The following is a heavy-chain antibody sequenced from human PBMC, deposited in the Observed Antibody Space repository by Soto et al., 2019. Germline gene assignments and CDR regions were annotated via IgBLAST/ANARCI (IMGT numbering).Heavy chain of an antibody. CDR3: AREKSSWYDY. D-gene: IGHD6-13*01. CDR2: MNPNSGNT. CDR1: GYTFTSYD. V-gene: IGHV1-8*01. J-gene: IGHJ4*02. Sequence: QVQLVQSGAEVKKPGASVKVSCKASGYTFTSYDINWVRQATGQGLEWMGWMNPNSGNTGYAQKLQGRVTMTRNTSKSTAYMALSSLRSGDTAVYYCAREKSSWYDYWGQGTLVTVSS.